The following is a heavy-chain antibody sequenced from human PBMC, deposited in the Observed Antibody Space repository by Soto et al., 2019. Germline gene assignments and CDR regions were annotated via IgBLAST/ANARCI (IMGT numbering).Heavy chain of an antibody. J-gene: IGHJ5*02. CDR2: FDPEDGET. CDR3: ATGRVDCSGGRCYSGWFDP. Sequence: ASVKVSCKVSGYTLTELSIHWMRQAPGKGLEWMGAFDPEDGETIYAQKFLGSVTMTEDTSTDTAYMELSSLRSDDTAVYYCATGRVDCSGGRCYSGWFDPWGQGTLVTVSS. V-gene: IGHV1-24*01. CDR1: GYTLTELS. D-gene: IGHD2-15*01.